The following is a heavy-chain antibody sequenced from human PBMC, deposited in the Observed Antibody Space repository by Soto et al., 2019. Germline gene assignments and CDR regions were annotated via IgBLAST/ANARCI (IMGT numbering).Heavy chain of an antibody. D-gene: IGHD3-16*01. J-gene: IGHJ4*02. CDR3: ARERGPSGGWSRY. V-gene: IGHV3-7*01. CDR1: GFTFSSYW. CDR2: IKQDGSEK. Sequence: EVQLVESGGGLVQPGGSLRLSCAASGFTFSSYWMSWVRQAPGKGLEWVANIKQDGSEKYYVDSVKGRFTISRDNAKKSLYLQMNSLRAADTAVYYCARERGPSGGWSRYWGQGTLVTVSS.